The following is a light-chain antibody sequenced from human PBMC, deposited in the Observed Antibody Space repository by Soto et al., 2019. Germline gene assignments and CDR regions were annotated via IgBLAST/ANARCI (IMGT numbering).Light chain of an antibody. CDR1: QSISSY. Sequence: DTHMSQSPSSLSASVGYRVTITCRASQSISSYLNWYQHKPGKAPKLLIYAASSLQSGVPSRFSGSGSGTDFTLTITSLQPEDSETYYCQQSYSNPLAFGHGTKVDIK. CDR3: QQSYSNPLA. CDR2: AAS. J-gene: IGKJ1*01. V-gene: IGKV1-39*01.